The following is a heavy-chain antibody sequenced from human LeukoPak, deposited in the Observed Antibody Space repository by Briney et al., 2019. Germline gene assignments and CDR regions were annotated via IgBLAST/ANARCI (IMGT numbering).Heavy chain of an antibody. CDR1: GGSFSGYY. J-gene: IGHJ6*03. V-gene: IGHV4-34*01. CDR2: INHSGST. CDR3: ARAAYGSGSYYLYYYYYYMDV. Sequence: SETLSLTCAVYGGSFSGYYWSWIRQPPGKGLEWIGEINHSGSTNYNPSLKSRVTISVDTSKNQFSLKPSSVTAADTAVYYCARAAYGSGSYYLYYYYYYMDVWGKGTTVTISS. D-gene: IGHD3-10*01.